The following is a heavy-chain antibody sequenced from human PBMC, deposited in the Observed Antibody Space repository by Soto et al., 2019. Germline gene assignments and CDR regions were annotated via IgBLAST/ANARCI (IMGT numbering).Heavy chain of an antibody. Sequence: SETLSLTCAVYGGSFSGYYWSWIRQPPGKGLEWIGEINHSGSTNYNPSLKSRVTISVDTSKNQFSLKLSSVTAADTAVYYCARSDWQQLGIYYFDYWGQGTLVTVSS. CDR2: INHSGST. J-gene: IGHJ4*02. D-gene: IGHD6-13*01. CDR3: ARSDWQQLGIYYFDY. V-gene: IGHV4-34*01. CDR1: GGSFSGYY.